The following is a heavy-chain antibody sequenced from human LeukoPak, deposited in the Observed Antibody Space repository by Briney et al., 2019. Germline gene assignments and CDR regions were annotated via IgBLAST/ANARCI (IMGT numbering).Heavy chain of an antibody. CDR1: GASINSGHYY. CDR3: ARDLVTTINKWYYYYMDV. D-gene: IGHD5-12*01. J-gene: IGHJ6*03. CDR2: IYTSGST. V-gene: IGHV4-61*02. Sequence: KPSQTLSLTCSVSGASINSGHYYWSWIRQTAVKGLEWIGRIYTSGSTDYNPSLKSRVTISLDTSKNQFSLRLSSVTAADTAVYYCARDLVTTINKWYYYYMDVWGEGTTVIISS.